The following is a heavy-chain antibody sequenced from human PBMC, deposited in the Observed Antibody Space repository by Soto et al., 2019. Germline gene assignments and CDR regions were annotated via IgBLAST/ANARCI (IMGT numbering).Heavy chain of an antibody. CDR2: IDWNSGSR. V-gene: IGHV3-9*01. D-gene: IGHD3-10*01. CDR3: AKSRGSYFTYLGMDV. Sequence: GVSLRRPGAPSGFIFDDYAIHWVRQTPGKARECVSAIDWNSGSRGYAGSVKGRFTISRDNAENSLYLQMNRLRLDDSVLCYCAKSRGSYFTYLGMDVWCLGTAVTVSS. CDR1: GFIFDDYA. J-gene: IGHJ6*01.